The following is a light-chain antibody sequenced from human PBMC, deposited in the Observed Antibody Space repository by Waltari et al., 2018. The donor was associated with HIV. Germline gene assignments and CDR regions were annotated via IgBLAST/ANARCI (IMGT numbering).Light chain of an antibody. J-gene: IGLJ3*02. CDR2: DNI. CDR3: QTYDDSLDGWV. CDR1: SSNIGASHN. V-gene: IGLV1-40*01. Sequence: QSVLTQPPSVSGAPGQRVTISCTGSSSNIGASHNVQWFQQVPGTAPKLLIYDNIYRPSGVPDRFSGSKSGTSASLAITGLQPEDESDYYCQTYDDSLDGWVFGGGTKLTVL.